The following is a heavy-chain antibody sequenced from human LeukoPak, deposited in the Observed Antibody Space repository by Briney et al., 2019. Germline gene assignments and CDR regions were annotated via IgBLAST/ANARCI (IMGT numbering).Heavy chain of an antibody. CDR3: AGAYDFWSGSDYYMDV. D-gene: IGHD3-3*01. V-gene: IGHV1-69*05. CDR1: GGTFSSYA. J-gene: IGHJ6*03. Sequence: GSSVKVSCKASGGTFSSYAISWVRQAPGQGLEWMGGIIPIFGTANYAQKFQGRVTITTDESTSTAYMELSSLRSEDTAVYYCAGAYDFWSGSDYYMDVWAKEPPSPSP. CDR2: IIPIFGTA.